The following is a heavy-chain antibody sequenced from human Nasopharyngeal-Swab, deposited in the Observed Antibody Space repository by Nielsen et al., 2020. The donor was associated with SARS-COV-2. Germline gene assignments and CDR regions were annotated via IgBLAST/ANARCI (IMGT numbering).Heavy chain of an antibody. CDR2: MNPNSGNT. CDR3: ARDGYSSSSVYYYYYYGMDV. D-gene: IGHD6-6*01. J-gene: IGHJ6*02. V-gene: IGHV1-18*01. Sequence: WVRQAPGQGLEWMGWMNPNSGNTNYAQKLQGRVTMTTDTSTSTAYMELRSLRSDDTAVYYCARDGYSSSSVYYYYYYGMDVWGQGTTVTVSS.